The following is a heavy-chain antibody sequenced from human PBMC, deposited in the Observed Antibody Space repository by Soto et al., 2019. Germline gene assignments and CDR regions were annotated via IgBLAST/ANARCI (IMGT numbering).Heavy chain of an antibody. Sequence: EVQLVEAGGGLVQPGGSLRLSCAASGFTFSSYSMNWFSQAPGKGLEWVSYISSTSSTIYYADPVKGRCTISRDNAKNSLYMQMNSLRAEDTAVYYCARHPDRIAQIGWFDPWGQGTLVTVSS. CDR3: ARHPDRIAQIGWFDP. CDR2: ISSTSSTI. V-gene: IGHV3-48*01. D-gene: IGHD6-13*01. J-gene: IGHJ5*02. CDR1: GFTFSSYS.